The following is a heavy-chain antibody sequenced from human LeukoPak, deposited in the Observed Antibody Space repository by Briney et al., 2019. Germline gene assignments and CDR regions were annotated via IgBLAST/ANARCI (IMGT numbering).Heavy chain of an antibody. CDR3: ARDSAPETIFGVVIISHYYYGMDV. D-gene: IGHD3-3*01. J-gene: IGHJ6*02. Sequence: ASVKVSCKASGYTFTSYGISWVRQAPGQGLEWMGRISAYNGNTNYAQKLQGRVTMTTDTSTSTAYMELRSLRSDDTAVYYCARDSAPETIFGVVIISHYYYGMDVWGQGTTVTVSS. CDR1: GYTFTSYG. CDR2: ISAYNGNT. V-gene: IGHV1-18*01.